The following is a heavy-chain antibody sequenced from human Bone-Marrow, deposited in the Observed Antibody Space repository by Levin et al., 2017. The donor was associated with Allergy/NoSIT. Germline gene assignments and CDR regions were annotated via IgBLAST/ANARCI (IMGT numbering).Heavy chain of an antibody. CDR3: TADLEESTYYSCDY. J-gene: IGHJ4*02. Sequence: PSETLSLTCAASGFAFSRSWMTWIRQAPGKGLECVGRIKSKNNGETIDYADPVKGRFTISRDDSKNIVYLQMNSLTIEDTAVYYCTADLEESTYYSCDYWGQGTLVTVSS. CDR1: GFAFSRSW. D-gene: IGHD3-10*01. V-gene: IGHV3-15*05. CDR2: IKSKNNGETI.